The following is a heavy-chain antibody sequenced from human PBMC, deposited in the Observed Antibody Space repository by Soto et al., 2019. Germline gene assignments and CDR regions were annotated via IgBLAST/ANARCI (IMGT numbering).Heavy chain of an antibody. CDR1: GYSFTSYW. Sequence: GESLKISCKGSGYSFTSYWTGWVRQMPGKGLEWMGIIYPGDSDTRYSPSFQGQVTISADKSISTAYLQWSSLKASDTAMYYCARLGATSFSLYYCYGMDVWGQGTTVTVSS. V-gene: IGHV5-51*01. D-gene: IGHD1-26*01. CDR3: ARLGATSFSLYYCYGMDV. CDR2: IYPGDSDT. J-gene: IGHJ6*02.